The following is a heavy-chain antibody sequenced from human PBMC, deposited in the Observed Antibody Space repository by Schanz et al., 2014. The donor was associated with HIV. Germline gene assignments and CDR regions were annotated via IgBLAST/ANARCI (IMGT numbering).Heavy chain of an antibody. CDR1: GYSFSSYG. J-gene: IGHJ4*02. V-gene: IGHV1-18*01. CDR3: ARGALYYYDSTGYYHLDY. CDR2: ISVYHNKT. D-gene: IGHD3-22*01. Sequence: QVHLVQSGAEVKKSGASVKVSCKASGYSFSSYGLSWVRQAPGQGLEWMGWISVYHNKTNYAQKLQGRVTMTTDTSTSTAYMELRSLRFDDTAVYYCARGALYYYDSTGYYHLDYWGQGTLVTVSS.